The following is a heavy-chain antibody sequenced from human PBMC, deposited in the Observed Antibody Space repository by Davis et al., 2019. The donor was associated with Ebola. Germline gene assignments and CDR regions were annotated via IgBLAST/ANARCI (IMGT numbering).Heavy chain of an antibody. CDR3: ARSEETAMVHYYYYGMDV. CDR1: GYTFTTYA. V-gene: IGHV1-3*01. J-gene: IGHJ6*02. CDR2: INAGNGNT. Sequence: AASVKVSCKASGYTFTTYAIQWVRQAPGQRLEWMGRINAGNGNTRYSQKFQGRVTINRATSASTAYMELSSLRSEDTAVYYCARSEETAMVHYYYYGMDVWGQGTTVTVSS. D-gene: IGHD5-18*01.